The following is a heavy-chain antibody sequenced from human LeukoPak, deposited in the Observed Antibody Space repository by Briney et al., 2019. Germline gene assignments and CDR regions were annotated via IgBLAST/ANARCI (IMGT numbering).Heavy chain of an antibody. CDR3: AREPYDSSGYYFDY. V-gene: IGHV3-21*01. D-gene: IGHD3-22*01. CDR1: GFTFSSYG. J-gene: IGHJ4*02. CDR2: ISSSSSYI. Sequence: GGSLRLSCAASGFTFSSYGMNWVRQAPGKGLEWVSSISSSSSYIYYADSVKGRFTISRDNAKNSLYLQMNSLRAEDTAVYYCAREPYDSSGYYFDYWGQGTLVTVSS.